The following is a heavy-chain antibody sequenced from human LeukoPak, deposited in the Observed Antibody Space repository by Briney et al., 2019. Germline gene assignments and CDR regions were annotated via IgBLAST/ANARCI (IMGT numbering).Heavy chain of an antibody. D-gene: IGHD2-15*01. CDR1: GGSMGGSY. CDR2: IFLNGIS. CDR3: ARRRQITSYSPYAFDL. Sequence: SETLSLTCTVSGGSMGGSYWSWIRQPPGKGLEWLGNIFLNGISKPNPSLKSRVTISIDTSKNQISLRLTSVTAADTAVYYCARRRQITSYSPYAFDLWGQGTMVAVSS. J-gene: IGHJ3*01. V-gene: IGHV4-59*08.